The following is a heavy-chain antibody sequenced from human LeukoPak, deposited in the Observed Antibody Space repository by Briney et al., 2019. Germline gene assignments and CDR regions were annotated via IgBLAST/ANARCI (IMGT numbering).Heavy chain of an antibody. CDR1: GFSFSTYA. V-gene: IGHV3-23*01. CDR2: VNGNGGST. D-gene: IGHD3-16*02. Sequence: GVSLRLSCAASGFSFSTYAMRWVRQAPGKGREWVSGVNGNGGSTSYADSVKGRFTIFRDNSKNTVYLQMNSLRVEDTAVYYCAKSLYGGCDYWGQGTVVTVSS. J-gene: IGHJ4*02. CDR3: AKSLYGGCDY.